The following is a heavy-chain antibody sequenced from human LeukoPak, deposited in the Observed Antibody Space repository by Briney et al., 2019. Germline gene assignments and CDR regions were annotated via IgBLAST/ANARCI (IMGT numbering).Heavy chain of an antibody. V-gene: IGHV3-30*18. CDR3: AKDTSIVGATSNDY. J-gene: IGHJ4*02. CDR2: VSYDGSNK. CDR1: GFTFSSYG. D-gene: IGHD1-26*01. Sequence: GGSLRLSCAASGFTFSSYGMHWGRQAPGKGLEWVAVVSYDGSNKYYADSVKGRFTISRDNSKNTLYLQMNSLRAEDTAVYYCAKDTSIVGATSNDYWGQGTLVTVSS.